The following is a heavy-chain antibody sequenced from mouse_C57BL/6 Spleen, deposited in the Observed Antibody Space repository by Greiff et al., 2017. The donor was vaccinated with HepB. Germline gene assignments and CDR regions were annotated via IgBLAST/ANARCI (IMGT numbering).Heavy chain of an antibody. CDR1: GYSITSGYY. D-gene: IGHD4-1*01. Sequence: EVQLQESGPGLVKPSQSLSLTCSVTGYSITSGYYWNWIRQFPGNKLEWMGYISYDGSNNYNPSLKNRISITRDTSKNQFFLKLNSVTTEDTATYYCARGGGLGFDYWGQGTTLTVSS. CDR3: ARGGGLGFDY. CDR2: ISYDGSN. J-gene: IGHJ2*01. V-gene: IGHV3-6*01.